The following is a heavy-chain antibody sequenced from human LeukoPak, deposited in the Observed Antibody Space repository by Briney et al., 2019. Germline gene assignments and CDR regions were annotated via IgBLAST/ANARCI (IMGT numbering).Heavy chain of an antibody. CDR3: ARAPYYDILTGYKPPPLPDY. V-gene: IGHV4-59*01. CDR1: GGSISSYY. D-gene: IGHD3-9*01. Sequence: PSETLSLTCTVSGGSISSYYWSWIRQPPGKGLEWIGYIYYSGSTNYNPSLKSRVTISVDTSKNQFSLKLSSVTAADTAVYYCARAPYYDILTGYKPPPLPDYWGQGTLVTVSS. J-gene: IGHJ4*02. CDR2: IYYSGST.